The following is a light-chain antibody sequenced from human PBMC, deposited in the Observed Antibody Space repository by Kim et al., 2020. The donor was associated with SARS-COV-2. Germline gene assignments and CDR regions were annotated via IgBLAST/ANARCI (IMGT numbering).Light chain of an antibody. CDR1: QSVSTY. CDR3: QKSTGWPVT. J-gene: IGKJ4*01. V-gene: IGKV3-11*01. Sequence: EIVLTQSPATLSLSPGERATLSCRASQSVSTYLAWYQHKPGQPPRLLIYDASSRFTGIPARFSGGGSGTDFTLTISSLEPEDFAVYYCQKSTGWPVTFGGGTKVEIK. CDR2: DAS.